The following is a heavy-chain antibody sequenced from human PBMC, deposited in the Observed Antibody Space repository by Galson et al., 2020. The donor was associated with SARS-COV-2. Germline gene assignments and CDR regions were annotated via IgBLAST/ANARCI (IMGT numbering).Heavy chain of an antibody. CDR1: GGSISSSSYY. Sequence: SETLSLTCTVSGGSISSSSYYWGWIRQPPGKGLEWIGSIYYSGSTYYNPSLKSRVTISVDTSKNQFSLKLSSVTAADTAVYYCARPGGIGDYVWASYRYTGSHAFDIWGQGTMVTVSS. V-gene: IGHV4-39*01. CDR2: IYYSGST. J-gene: IGHJ3*02. D-gene: IGHD3-16*02. CDR3: ARPGGIGDYVWASYRYTGSHAFDI.